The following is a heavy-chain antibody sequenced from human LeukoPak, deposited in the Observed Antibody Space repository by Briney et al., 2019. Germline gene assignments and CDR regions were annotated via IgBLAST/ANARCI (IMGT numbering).Heavy chain of an antibody. CDR3: AIYSNPKNYYYYYMDV. CDR1: GGTFSSYA. J-gene: IGHJ6*03. CDR2: IIPIFGTA. D-gene: IGHD4-11*01. Sequence: SVKVSCKASGGTFSSYAISWVRQAPGQGLEWMGGIIPIFGTANYAQKFQGRVTITADESTSTAYMELSSLRSEDTAVYYCAIYSNPKNYYYYYMDVWGKGTTVTVSS. V-gene: IGHV1-69*13.